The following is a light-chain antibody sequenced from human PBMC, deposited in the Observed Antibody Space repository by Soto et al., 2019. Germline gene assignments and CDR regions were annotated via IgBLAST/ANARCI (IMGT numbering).Light chain of an antibody. CDR2: RNN. V-gene: IGLV1-47*01. CDR3: AAWDDSLSGPDVV. CDR1: SSNIGSNY. J-gene: IGLJ2*01. Sequence: QSVLTQPTSASGTPGQRVTISCSGSSSNIGSNYVYWYQQLPGTAPKLLIYRNNQRPSGVPDRFSGSKSGTSASLAISGLRSEDEADYDCAAWDDSLSGPDVVFGGGTNLTVL.